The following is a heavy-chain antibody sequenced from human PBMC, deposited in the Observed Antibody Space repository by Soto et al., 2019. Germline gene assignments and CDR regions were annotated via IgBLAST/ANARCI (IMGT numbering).Heavy chain of an antibody. V-gene: IGHV4-59*01. CDR1: GGSISSYY. J-gene: IGHJ5*02. CDR3: ARATFNGFWSGYSGWFDP. Sequence: SETLSLTCTVSGGSISSYYWSWIRQPPGKGLEWIGYIYYSGSTNYNPSLKSRVTISVDTSKNQFSLKLSSVTAADTAVYYCARATFNGFWSGYSGWFDPWGQGTPVTVSS. CDR2: IYYSGST. D-gene: IGHD3-3*01.